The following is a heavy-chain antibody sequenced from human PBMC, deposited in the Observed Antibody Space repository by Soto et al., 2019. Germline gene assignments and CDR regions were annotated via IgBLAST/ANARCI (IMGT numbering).Heavy chain of an antibody. D-gene: IGHD6-13*01. CDR1: GGTFSRHA. CDR3: ARAAIHGSSWYFWFDP. J-gene: IGHJ5*02. CDR2: VIPMFGTT. Sequence: QVQLVQSGSAVKMPGSSVKVSCKTSGGTFSRHAINWVRQAPGQGLEWMGGVIPMFGTTNYAQKFKGRVTISADESTSTAYMELSSLRSEDAAVYYCARAAIHGSSWYFWFDPGGQGTLVTVSS. V-gene: IGHV1-69*01.